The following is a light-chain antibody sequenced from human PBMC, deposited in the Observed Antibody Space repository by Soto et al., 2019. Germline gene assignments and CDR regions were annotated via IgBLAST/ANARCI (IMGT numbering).Light chain of an antibody. CDR1: QGSKTH. CDR3: LQDYKYPQT. Sequence: AIQMTQSPSSLSAFVGARVTLTCRASQGSKTHLAWFQQKPGEAPKLLIYAASTLHSGVPSRFSGSGSGTDFTLTISSLQPEDFATYYCLQDYKYPQTFGQGTRVEIK. V-gene: IGKV1-6*01. CDR2: AAS. J-gene: IGKJ1*01.